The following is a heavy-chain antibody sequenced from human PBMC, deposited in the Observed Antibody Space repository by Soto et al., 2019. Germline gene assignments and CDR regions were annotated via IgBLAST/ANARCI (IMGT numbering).Heavy chain of an antibody. CDR3: ARGYQGSFDM. CDR2: IFTDNGDT. V-gene: IGHV1-3*04. CDR1: GYTFTANA. Sequence: QVNLVQSGAEVKKPGPSVKVSCKASGYTFTANAMHWVRQVPGKRFEWMGWIFTDNGDTVYSQNFQGRVTITRDTSANTAYMDLSSLTSEDTAIYYCARGYQGSFDMWGQGTIVTVSS. J-gene: IGHJ3*02. D-gene: IGHD2-2*01.